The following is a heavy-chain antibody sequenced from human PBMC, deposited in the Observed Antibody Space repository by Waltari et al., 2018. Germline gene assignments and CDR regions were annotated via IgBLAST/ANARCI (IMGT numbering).Heavy chain of an antibody. V-gene: IGHV3-53*01. CDR3: AREAMNYYDSGGHFDY. Sequence: EVQLVESGGGLIQPGGSLRLSCEATGITVNSNYMSWVRQAPGKGLEGVSVIYSGGYTFYADSVKGRFTSSRDNSKNTLYLQMNSLRAEDTAVYYCAREAMNYYDSGGHFDYWGQGTLVTVSS. D-gene: IGHD3-22*01. CDR1: GITVNSNY. J-gene: IGHJ4*02. CDR2: IYSGGYT.